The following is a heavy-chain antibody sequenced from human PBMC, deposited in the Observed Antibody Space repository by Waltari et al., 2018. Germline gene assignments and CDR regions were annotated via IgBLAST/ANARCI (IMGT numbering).Heavy chain of an antibody. J-gene: IGHJ6*02. D-gene: IGHD2-21*01. CDR2: IKEDGSEI. CDR3: ARGPY. Sequence: EVRLVESGGGLVQPGGSLRLSCAASGFTFSSSWMSWVRQAPGKGREWVASIKEDGSEIYYGDSAKGRSTISRDNAKTSLFLQMNSLRVEDTAVYYCARGPYWGQGTTVTVSS. V-gene: IGHV3-7*04. CDR1: GFTFSSSW.